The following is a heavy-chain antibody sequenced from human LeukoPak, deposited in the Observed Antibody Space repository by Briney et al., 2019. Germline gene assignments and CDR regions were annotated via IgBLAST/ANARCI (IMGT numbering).Heavy chain of an antibody. Sequence: SETLSLTCTVSGGSISSSSYYWGWIRQPPGKGLEWMGSIYYSGSTYYNPSLKSRVTISVDTSKNQFSLKLSSVTAADTAVYYCARLTGIAVAQKWGQGTLVTVSS. D-gene: IGHD6-19*01. CDR2: IYYSGST. CDR3: ARLTGIAVAQK. CDR1: GGSISSSSYY. J-gene: IGHJ4*02. V-gene: IGHV4-39*01.